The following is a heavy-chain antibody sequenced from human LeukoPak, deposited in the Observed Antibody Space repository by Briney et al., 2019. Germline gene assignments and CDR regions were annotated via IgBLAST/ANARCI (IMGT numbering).Heavy chain of an antibody. J-gene: IGHJ4*02. V-gene: IGHV3-64*01. CDR2: ISSNGGST. D-gene: IGHD5-18*01. Sequence: GGSLRLSCAASGFTFSSYAMHWVRQAPGKGLEYVSAISSNGGSTYYANSVKGRFTISRDNSKNTLYLQMSSLRAEDTAVYYCVKGMDIAMVSAFDYWGQGTLVTVSS. CDR3: VKGMDIAMVSAFDY. CDR1: GFTFSSYA.